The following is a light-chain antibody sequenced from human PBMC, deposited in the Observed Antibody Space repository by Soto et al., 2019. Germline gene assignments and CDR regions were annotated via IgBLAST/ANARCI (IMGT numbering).Light chain of an antibody. CDR2: GAS. Sequence: MTLSQATLSVTPRERATSHCRASQSVRTNLAWYQHKPGQSPRLLIYGASNRATGFPARFSGSGSGTDFTLTISRLESEDSAVYYCQQYGMSPFTFGGGTEVDI. V-gene: IGKV3-15*01. J-gene: IGKJ4*01. CDR1: QSVRTN. CDR3: QQYGMSPFT.